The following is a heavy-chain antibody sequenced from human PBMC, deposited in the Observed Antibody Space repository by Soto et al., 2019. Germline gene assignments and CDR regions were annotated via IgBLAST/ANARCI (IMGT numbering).Heavy chain of an antibody. CDR1: GFTFSDYY. CDR3: ARHPERIAQIGWFDP. V-gene: IGHV3-11*06. J-gene: IGHJ5*02. CDR2: ISSSSGYT. D-gene: IGHD6-13*01. Sequence: PGGSLRLSCAASGFTFSDYYMTWIRQAPGKGLEWVSYISSSSGYTTYAESVKGRFTISRDNAKNSLYLQMNSLRAEDTAVYYCARHPERIAQIGWFDPWGQGTLVTVSS.